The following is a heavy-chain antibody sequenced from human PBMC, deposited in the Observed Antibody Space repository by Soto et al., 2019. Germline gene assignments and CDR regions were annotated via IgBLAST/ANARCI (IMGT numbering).Heavy chain of an antibody. CDR2: IYWDDDK. V-gene: IGHV2-5*02. J-gene: IGHJ4*02. CDR1: GFSFSTSAVG. Sequence: QITLKESGPTLVKPTQTLTLTCTFSGFSFSTSAVGVGWIRQPPGKALEWLALIYWDDDKRYSPSLKSRLTITKDTSRNQVVVTMTNMDPVVTATYYCAHVYWAASGTRYYFDYWGQGTLVTVSS. D-gene: IGHD6-13*01. CDR3: AHVYWAASGTRYYFDY.